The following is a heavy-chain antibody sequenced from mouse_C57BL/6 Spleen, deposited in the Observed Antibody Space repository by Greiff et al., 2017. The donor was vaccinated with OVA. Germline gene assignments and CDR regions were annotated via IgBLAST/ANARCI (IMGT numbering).Heavy chain of an antibody. Sequence: LVESGPELVKPGASVKLSCKASGYTFTSYYINWVKQRPGQGLEWIGWIYPRDGSTKYNEKFKGKATLTVDTSSSTAYMELHSLTSEDSAVYFCARDGTSHYYGSTSWFAYWGQGTLVTVSA. CDR3: ARDGTSHYYGSTSWFAY. D-gene: IGHD1-1*01. V-gene: IGHV1-85*01. CDR2: IYPRDGST. J-gene: IGHJ3*01. CDR1: GYTFTSYY.